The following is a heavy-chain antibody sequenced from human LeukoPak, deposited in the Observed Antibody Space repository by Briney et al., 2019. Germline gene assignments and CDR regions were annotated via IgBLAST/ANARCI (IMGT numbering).Heavy chain of an antibody. Sequence: GGSLRLSCAASGFSFSAYYMNRVRQAPGKGPEWLANINQAGSVQNYVDSVRGRFTISRDNAKNSLFLQMSSLRAEDTAVYYCARAVRGGADTYWGQGTLVAVSS. CDR2: INQAGSVQ. CDR1: GFSFSAYY. CDR3: ARAVRGGADTY. V-gene: IGHV3-7*04. J-gene: IGHJ4*02. D-gene: IGHD3-10*02.